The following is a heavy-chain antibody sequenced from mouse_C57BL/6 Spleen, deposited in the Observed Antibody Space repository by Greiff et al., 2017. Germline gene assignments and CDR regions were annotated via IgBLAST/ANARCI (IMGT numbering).Heavy chain of an antibody. J-gene: IGHJ2*01. V-gene: IGHV1-64*01. CDR3: AISAVVANYIDY. Sequence: QVQLQQPGAELVKPGASVKLSCKASGYTFTSYWMHWVKQRPGQGLEWIGMIHPNSGSTNYNEKFKSKATLTVDKSSSTAYMQLSSLTSEDSAVYYCAISAVVANYIDYWGQGTTLTVSS. CDR2: IHPNSGST. D-gene: IGHD1-1*01. CDR1: GYTFTSYW.